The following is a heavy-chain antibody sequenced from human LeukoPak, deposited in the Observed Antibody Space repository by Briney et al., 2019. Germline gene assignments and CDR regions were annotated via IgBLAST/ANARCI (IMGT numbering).Heavy chain of an antibody. CDR3: AKDIKLGYSSGTLDY. CDR1: GFTFSSYW. D-gene: IGHD6-19*01. CDR2: ISWNSGSI. V-gene: IGHV3-9*01. J-gene: IGHJ4*02. Sequence: PGGSLRLSCAASGFTFSSYWMSWVRQAPGKGLEWVSGISWNSGSIGYADSVKGRFTISRDNAKNSLYLQMNSLRAEDTALYYCAKDIKLGYSSGTLDYWGQGTLVTVSS.